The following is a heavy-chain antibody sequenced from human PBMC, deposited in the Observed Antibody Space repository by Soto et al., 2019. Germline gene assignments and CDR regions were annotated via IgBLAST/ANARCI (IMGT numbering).Heavy chain of an antibody. J-gene: IGHJ4*02. Sequence: QITLKESGPTLVKPTQTLTLTCTFSGFSLSTSGVGVGWIRQPPGKALEWLALIYWDDDKRYSPSLKSRLTITKDTSKNQVVLAMTKMDPVDTATYHCAHQGTYCIGSSCYPTFDYWGQGTLVTVSS. V-gene: IGHV2-5*02. CDR1: GFSLSTSGVG. CDR2: IYWDDDK. CDR3: AHQGTYCIGSSCYPTFDY. D-gene: IGHD2-15*01.